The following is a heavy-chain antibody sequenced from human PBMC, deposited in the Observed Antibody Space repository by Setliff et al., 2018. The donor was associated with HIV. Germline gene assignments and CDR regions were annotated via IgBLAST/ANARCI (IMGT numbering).Heavy chain of an antibody. CDR2: IYYSGNT. J-gene: IGHJ5*02. CDR1: GVSINSVLYS. D-gene: IGHD2-2*01. CDR3: AGGFRDDIVVVSGRPRTWLDP. Sequence: KASETLSLTCTVSGVSINSVLYSWTWIRQLPGKGLEWIGYIYYSGNTYYNPYLKSRLTISLETSKNQFSLKLSSVTAADTAVYYCAGGFRDDIVVVSGRPRTWLDPWGQGTLVTVSS. V-gene: IGHV4-31*03.